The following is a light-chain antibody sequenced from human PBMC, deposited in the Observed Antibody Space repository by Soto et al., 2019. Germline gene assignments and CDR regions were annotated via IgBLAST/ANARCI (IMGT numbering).Light chain of an antibody. V-gene: IGLV2-11*01. CDR3: SSYAGSYTWV. J-gene: IGLJ3*02. CDR2: YVS. Sequence: QSALTQPRSVSGSPGQSVTISCTGTSSDVGGYNYVSWYQQHPGKAPKLMIYYVSKRPSGVPDRFSGSKSGNTASLTISGLQAEDEADYYCSSYAGSYTWVFGGRTKLTVL. CDR1: SSDVGGYNY.